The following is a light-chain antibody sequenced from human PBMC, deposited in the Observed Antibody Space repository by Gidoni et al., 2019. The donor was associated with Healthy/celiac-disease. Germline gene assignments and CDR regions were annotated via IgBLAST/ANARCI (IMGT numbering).Light chain of an antibody. Sequence: SYELPQPPSVSVSPGQTASIPCSGDKLGDKYACWYQQKPGQSPVLVLCQDSKRPSGIPERFSGSNSGNTATLTISGTQAMDEADYYCQAWDSSIVVFGGGTKLTVL. J-gene: IGLJ2*01. V-gene: IGLV3-1*01. CDR1: KLGDKY. CDR3: QAWDSSIVV. CDR2: QDS.